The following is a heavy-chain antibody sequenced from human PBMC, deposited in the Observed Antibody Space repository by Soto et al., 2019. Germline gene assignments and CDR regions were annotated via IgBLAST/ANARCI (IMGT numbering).Heavy chain of an antibody. CDR1: GYTFTSYY. Sequence: GASVKVSCKASGYTFTSYYMHWVRQAPGQGLEWVGIINPSGGSTSYAQKFQGRVTMTRDTSTSTVYMELSSLRSEDTAVYYCAKAPAPHSYYDILTGYRYYGMDVWGQGTTVTVSS. CDR3: AKAPAPHSYYDILTGYRYYGMDV. J-gene: IGHJ6*02. D-gene: IGHD3-9*01. V-gene: IGHV1-46*01. CDR2: INPSGGST.